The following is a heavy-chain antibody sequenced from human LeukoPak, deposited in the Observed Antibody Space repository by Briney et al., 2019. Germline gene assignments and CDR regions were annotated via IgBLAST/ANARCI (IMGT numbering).Heavy chain of an antibody. CDR1: GASINKYY. D-gene: IGHD2-2*01. V-gene: IGHV4-59*08. CDR3: ARNAGAKDYYYGMDV. Sequence: TSETLSLTCTVSGASINKYYWNWVRQPPGKGLEWIGYFFYSGSTRYNPSLKSRVTISGAMSNNQFSLRLTSLTAADTAVYYCARNAGAKDYYYGMDVWGQGTTVIVSS. J-gene: IGHJ6*02. CDR2: FFYSGST.